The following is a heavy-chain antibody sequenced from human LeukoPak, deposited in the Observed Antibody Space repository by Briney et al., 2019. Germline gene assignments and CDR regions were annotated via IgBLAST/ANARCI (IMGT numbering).Heavy chain of an antibody. Sequence: VGSLRLSYAASGFTVSSNYMSWVRQAPGKGLEWVSVIYSGSSTYYADSVKGRFTISRDNSKNTLYLQMNSLRAEDTAVYYCARVSADIRYYYGMDVWGQGTTVTVSS. D-gene: IGHD5-12*01. CDR3: ARVSADIRYYYGMDV. V-gene: IGHV3-53*01. CDR2: IYSGSST. J-gene: IGHJ6*02. CDR1: GFTVSSNY.